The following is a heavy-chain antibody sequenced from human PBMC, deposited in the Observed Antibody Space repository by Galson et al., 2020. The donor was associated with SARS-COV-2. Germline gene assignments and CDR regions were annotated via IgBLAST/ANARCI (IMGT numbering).Heavy chain of an antibody. J-gene: IGHJ4*02. Sequence: GGSLRLSCAASGFSFDDYGMHWVRQRPGKGPEWVAGISWHSAKIGYGDSVKGRFTISRDNGKEALYLQMNSLRGEDTALYYCVRDRGPEWMVNYFDYWGQGIQVTVSS. V-gene: IGHV3-9*01. D-gene: IGHD6-19*01. CDR3: VRDRGPEWMVNYFDY. CDR2: ISWHSAKI. CDR1: GFSFDDYG.